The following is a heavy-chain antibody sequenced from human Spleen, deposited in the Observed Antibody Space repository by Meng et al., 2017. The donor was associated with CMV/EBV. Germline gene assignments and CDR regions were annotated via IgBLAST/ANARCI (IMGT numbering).Heavy chain of an antibody. CDR3: ARDRGCSSTSCYTGFYYYYGMDV. CDR2: IYHSGSF. J-gene: IGHJ6*02. Sequence: SETLSLTCAVSGYSITNTDWWGWIRQPPGAGLEWIAYIYHSGSFYYNPSLQSRVTRSVDTSNNQFSLKLTSVTAGDTAMYYCARDRGCSSTSCYTGFYYYYGMDVWGQGTTVTVSS. CDR1: GYSITNTDW. V-gene: IGHV4-28*03. D-gene: IGHD2-2*02.